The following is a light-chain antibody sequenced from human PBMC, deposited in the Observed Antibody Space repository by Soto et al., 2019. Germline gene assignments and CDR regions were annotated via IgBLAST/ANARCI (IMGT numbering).Light chain of an antibody. J-gene: IGLJ1*01. CDR3: SSYTSSSTLDV. CDR1: SSDVGGYNY. Sequence: QSVLTQPASVSGSPGQSITISCTGTSSDVGGYNYVSWYQQHPGKAPKLMIYEFSNRPSGVSNRFSGSKSGNTAFLTISGLQAEDEGDYYCSSYTSSSTLDVFGTGTTLTVL. CDR2: EFS. V-gene: IGLV2-14*01.